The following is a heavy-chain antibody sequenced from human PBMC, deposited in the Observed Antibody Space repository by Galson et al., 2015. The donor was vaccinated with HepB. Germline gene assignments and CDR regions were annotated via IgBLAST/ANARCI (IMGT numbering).Heavy chain of an antibody. J-gene: IGHJ3*02. CDR1: GYTFIHYG. D-gene: IGHD3-16*01. V-gene: IGHV7-4-1*02. CDR3: AKELRIDAFDI. CDR2: INTNTGNP. Sequence: SGAEVKKPGESLRISCKASGYTFIHYGINWLRQAPGQGLEWMGWINTNTGNPTYAQGFTGRFVFSLDTSVSTAYLQINSLKAEDTAIYYCAKELRIDAFDIWGRGTMVTVSS.